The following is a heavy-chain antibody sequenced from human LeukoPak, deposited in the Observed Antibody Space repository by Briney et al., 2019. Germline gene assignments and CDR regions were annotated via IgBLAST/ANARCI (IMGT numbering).Heavy chain of an antibody. V-gene: IGHV1-46*01. CDR3: ARDRCSSTSCQIREGYYFDY. J-gene: IGHJ4*02. Sequence: GASVTVSCKASGYTPTSYYMHWVRQAPPQGLEWMGIINLSDGSKSYAQKFQGRVTMTRNMSTSTVYMELSSLISEDTAVYYCARDRCSSTSCQIREGYYFDYWGQGTLVTVSS. CDR1: GYTPTSYY. CDR2: INLSDGSK. D-gene: IGHD2-2*01.